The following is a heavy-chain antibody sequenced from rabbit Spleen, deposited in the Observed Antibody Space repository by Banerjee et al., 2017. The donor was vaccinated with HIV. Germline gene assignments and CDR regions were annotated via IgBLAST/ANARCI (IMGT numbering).Heavy chain of an antibody. CDR2: INAATAKP. V-gene: IGHV1S45*01. CDR1: GFAFNSVYD. J-gene: IGHJ2*01. Sequence: QEQLVESGGGLVQPEGSLTLTCTASGFAFNSVYDMCWVRQAPGKGLEWIACINAATAKPVYATWAKGRFTSSKTSSTAVTLQMTSLTAADTARYFCARNYVNVFDPWGPGTLVTVS. CDR3: ARNYVNVFDP. D-gene: IGHD1-1*01.